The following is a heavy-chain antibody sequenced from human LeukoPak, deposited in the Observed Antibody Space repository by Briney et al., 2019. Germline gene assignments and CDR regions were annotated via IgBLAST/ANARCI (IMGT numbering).Heavy chain of an antibody. J-gene: IGHJ4*02. Sequence: GGSLRLSCAASGFTVSSNYMSWVRQAPGKGLEWVSVIYSGGSTYYADSVKGRFTISRDNSKNTPYLQMNSLRAEDMAIYYCARGFSGHGLFDYWGQGTLVTVSS. CDR1: GFTVSSNY. D-gene: IGHD5-12*01. V-gene: IGHV3-66*01. CDR3: ARGFSGHGLFDY. CDR2: IYSGGST.